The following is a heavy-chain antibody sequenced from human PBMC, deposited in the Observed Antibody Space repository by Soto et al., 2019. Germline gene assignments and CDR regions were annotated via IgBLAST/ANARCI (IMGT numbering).Heavy chain of an antibody. CDR3: AKGHWFDAFDI. J-gene: IGHJ3*02. D-gene: IGHD3-9*01. CDR2: ISGSGGST. Sequence: EVQLLESGGGLVQPGGSLRLSCAGSGFTFSSYAMSWVRQAPGKGLEWVSAISGSGGSTYYADSVKGRFTISRDNSKNTVVLQMNRLGGGEKGGYYCAKGHWFDAFDIWGQGTMVTVSS. CDR1: GFTFSSYA. V-gene: IGHV3-23*01.